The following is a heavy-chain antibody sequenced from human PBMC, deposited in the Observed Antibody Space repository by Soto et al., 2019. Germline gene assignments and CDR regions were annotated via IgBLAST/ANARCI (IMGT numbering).Heavy chain of an antibody. CDR2: ISSSDKYI. D-gene: IGHD2-21*02. J-gene: IGHJ4*02. CDR3: ARVFCRGDCYSPLDY. V-gene: IGHV3-21*01. Sequence: PEGSLRLSCVASGFTFSNFGLNWVRQAPGKGLEWVSSISSSDKYIYYADSVKGRFTISRDNAKNSLSLQMNSLRADDTAVYYCARVFCRGDCYSPLDYWGQGTLVTVSS. CDR1: GFTFSNFG.